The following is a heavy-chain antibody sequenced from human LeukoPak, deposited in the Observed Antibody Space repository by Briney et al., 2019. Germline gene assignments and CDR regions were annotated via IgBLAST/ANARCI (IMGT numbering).Heavy chain of an antibody. Sequence: SETLSLTRAVYGGSFSGYYWSWIRQPPGRGLEWIGEINHSGSTNYNPSLKSRVTISVDTSKNQFSLKLSSVTAADTAVYYCARGDYYGSGSYFRYYYYYGMDVWGQGTTVTVSS. D-gene: IGHD3-10*01. V-gene: IGHV4-34*01. CDR1: GGSFSGYY. CDR2: INHSGST. CDR3: ARGDYYGSGSYFRYYYYYGMDV. J-gene: IGHJ6*02.